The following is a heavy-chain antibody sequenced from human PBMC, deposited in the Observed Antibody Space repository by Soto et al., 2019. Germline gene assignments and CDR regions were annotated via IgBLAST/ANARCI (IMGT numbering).Heavy chain of an antibody. J-gene: IGHJ5*02. CDR1: GGSISSTSYY. CDR3: ARDQGTQSWLDP. Sequence: SETLSLTCTVSGGSISSTSYYWGWIRQPPGKGLEWIGYIYYTGSTYYNPSLKSRVTISVDTSKNQFSLKLSSVTAADTAVYYCARDQGTQSWLDPWGQGTLIT. CDR2: IYYTGST. V-gene: IGHV4-39*07.